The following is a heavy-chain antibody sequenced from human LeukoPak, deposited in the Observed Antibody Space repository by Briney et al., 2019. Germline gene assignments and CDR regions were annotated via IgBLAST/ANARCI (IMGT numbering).Heavy chain of an antibody. CDR2: IYNSGST. CDR1: GGSISSSTYY. J-gene: IGHJ2*01. Sequence: KPSETLSLTCSVSGGSISSSTYYWGWIRQPPGKGLEWIGNIYNSGSTYYNPSLKSRVTISVDTSKNQFSLKLSSVTAADTAVYYCVGGSWEWYFNLWGRGTLVTVSS. D-gene: IGHD1-26*01. V-gene: IGHV4-39*01. CDR3: VGGSWEWYFNL.